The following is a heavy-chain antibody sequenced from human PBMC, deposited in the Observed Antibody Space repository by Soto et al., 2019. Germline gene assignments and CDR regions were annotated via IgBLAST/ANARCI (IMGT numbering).Heavy chain of an antibody. J-gene: IGHJ6*02. CDR1: GYSFTSYW. D-gene: IGHD6-13*01. CDR3: AKGHSSSWFPYYYGMDV. CDR2: IYPGDSDT. V-gene: IGHV5-51*01. Sequence: GESLKMSCKGSGYSFTSYWIGWVRQMPGKGLEWMGIIYPGDSDTRYSPSFQGQVTISADKSISTAYLQWSSLKASDTAVYYCAKGHSSSWFPYYYGMDVWGQGTTVTVSS.